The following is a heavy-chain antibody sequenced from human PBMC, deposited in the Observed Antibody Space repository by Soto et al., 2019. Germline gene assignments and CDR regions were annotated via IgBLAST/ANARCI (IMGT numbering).Heavy chain of an antibody. CDR1: GFTFSSYA. CDR2: ISGSGGST. Sequence: EVHLLESGGGLVQPGGSLRLSCAASGFTFSSYAMSWVRQAPGKGLEWVSAISGSGGSTYYADSVKGRFTISRDNSKNTLYLQMNSLRAEDTAVYYCAKGEDYGDYVGWFYFDYWGQGTLVTVSS. J-gene: IGHJ4*02. D-gene: IGHD4-17*01. CDR3: AKGEDYGDYVGWFYFDY. V-gene: IGHV3-23*01.